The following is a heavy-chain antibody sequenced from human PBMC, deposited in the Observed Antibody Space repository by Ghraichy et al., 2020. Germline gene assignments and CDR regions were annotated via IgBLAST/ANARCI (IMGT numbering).Heavy chain of an antibody. V-gene: IGHV4-59*01. CDR3: ARGPGSRHYFDS. CDR1: STSISSYF. D-gene: IGHD3-10*01. J-gene: IGHJ4*02. Sequence: SETLSLTCTVSSTSISSYFWNWIRQPPGKGLEWIGYIYYSGSTNYNPSLKSRVTILLDTSKNLFTLNLTSVTAADTAVYYCARGPGSRHYFDSWGQGTLVTVSS. CDR2: IYYSGST.